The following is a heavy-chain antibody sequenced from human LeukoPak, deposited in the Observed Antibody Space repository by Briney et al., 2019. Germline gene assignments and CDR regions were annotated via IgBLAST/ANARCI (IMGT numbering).Heavy chain of an antibody. CDR3: SGHKGYYGMAV. J-gene: IGHJ6*02. V-gene: IGHV3-66*04. CDR2: IYSGGST. Sequence: GGSLRLSCVASGFTVSSNYMSWVRQAPGKGLEWVSAIYSGGSTYYADSSKGRFTISRNNSKNTLYLQMNSRRAEDTAVYYCSGHKGYYGMAVGAQEPTVTVPS. CDR1: GFTVSSNY.